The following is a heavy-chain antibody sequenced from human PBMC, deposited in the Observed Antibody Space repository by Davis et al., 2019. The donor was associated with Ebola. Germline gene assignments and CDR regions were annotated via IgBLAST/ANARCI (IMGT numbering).Heavy chain of an antibody. J-gene: IGHJ6*02. CDR2: IITGNGNT. CDR1: GYSFTNYA. Sequence: AASVKVSCKTSGYSFTNYAVHWVRQAPGQRFEWMGWIITGNGNTEYSQKFQGRVTITRDTSASTAYMELSSLRSGDTAVYFCARLSSTWSSLYGMDVWGQGTTVTVSS. D-gene: IGHD6-13*01. CDR3: ARLSSTWSSLYGMDV. V-gene: IGHV1-3*04.